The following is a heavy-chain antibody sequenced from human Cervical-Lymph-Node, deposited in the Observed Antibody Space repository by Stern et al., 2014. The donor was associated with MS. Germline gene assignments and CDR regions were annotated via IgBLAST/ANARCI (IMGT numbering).Heavy chain of an antibody. CDR1: GGTFSSYA. CDR3: VNYDARRNWFDP. V-gene: IGHV1-69*01. CDR2: IIPIFGTA. D-gene: IGHD3-16*01. J-gene: IGHJ5*02. Sequence: DQLVESGAEVKKPGSSVKVSCKASGGTFSSYAISWVRQAPGQGLEWMGGIIPIFGTANYAQKFQGRVTITADESTSTAYMELSSLRSEDTAVYYCVNYDARRNWFDPWGQGTLVTVSS.